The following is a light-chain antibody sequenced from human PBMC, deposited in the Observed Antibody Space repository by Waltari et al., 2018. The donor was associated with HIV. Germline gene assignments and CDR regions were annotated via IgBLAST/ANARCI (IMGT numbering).Light chain of an antibody. Sequence: QSALTQPRSVSGSPGQSVTISCTGTSSDVGVYNDVSWYQQHPRKAPKPMISDVSTRLSGVPVRFSGSQSGNPASLTISGLQAEDEADYCCCSYAGSYTFVFGGGTKLTVL. CDR3: CSYAGSYTFV. V-gene: IGLV2-11*01. CDR1: SSDVGVYND. CDR2: DVS. J-gene: IGLJ2*01.